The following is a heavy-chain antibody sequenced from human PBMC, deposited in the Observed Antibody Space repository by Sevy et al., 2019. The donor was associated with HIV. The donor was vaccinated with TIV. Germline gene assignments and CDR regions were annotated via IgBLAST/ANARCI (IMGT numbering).Heavy chain of an antibody. V-gene: IGHV4-61*01. Sequence: SETLSLTCTVSGGSVRSDNYYWSWIRQPPGKGLEWIGYVSYGGSTNYSPSLKSRVTISIDTSKNQFSLKLSSVTAADTAVYYCASGRGTTVTTTLNYYDAMDIWGQGTTVTVSS. CDR2: VSYGGST. D-gene: IGHD4-4*01. CDR1: GGSVRSDNYY. J-gene: IGHJ6*02. CDR3: ASGRGTTVTTTLNYYDAMDI.